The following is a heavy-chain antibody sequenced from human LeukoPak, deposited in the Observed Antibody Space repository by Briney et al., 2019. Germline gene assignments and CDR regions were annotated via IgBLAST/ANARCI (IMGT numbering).Heavy chain of an antibody. CDR2: INAGNGNT. J-gene: IGHJ6*02. Sequence: EASVKVSCKASGYTFTSYAMHWVRQAPGQRLEWMGWINAGNGNTKYSQKFQGRVTITRDTSASTACMELSSLRSEDTAVYYCARDSQPVTTILHYYYGMDVWGQGTTVTVSS. CDR3: ARDSQPVTTILHYYYGMDV. D-gene: IGHD4-11*01. V-gene: IGHV1-3*01. CDR1: GYTFTSYA.